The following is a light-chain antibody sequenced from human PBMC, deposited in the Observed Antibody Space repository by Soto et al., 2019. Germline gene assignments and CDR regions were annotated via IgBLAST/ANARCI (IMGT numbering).Light chain of an antibody. J-gene: IGLJ1*01. Sequence: QSVLSQPPSVSAAPRQRVTISCAGSSSNIGKYYVSWYQQVPGTAPTLLIYDNTQRPSGIPDRFSGSKSGTSATLAITGLQTGDEADYYCATWDGGLTPQGVFGTGTKVTVL. CDR3: ATWDGGLTPQGV. V-gene: IGLV1-51*01. CDR2: DNT. CDR1: SSNIGKYY.